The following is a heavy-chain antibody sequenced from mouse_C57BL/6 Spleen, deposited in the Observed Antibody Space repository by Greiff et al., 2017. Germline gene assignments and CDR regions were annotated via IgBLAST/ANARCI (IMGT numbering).Heavy chain of an antibody. CDR3: ASSYGRDFDY. CDR2: INPGSGGT. Sequence: VQLQQSGAELVRPGTSVKVSCKASGYAFTNYLIEWVKQRPGQGLAWIGVINPGSGGTTYNEKVKGKATLTADQSSSTAYMQLSSLTSEDSAVYFCASSYGRDFDYWGQGTTLTVSS. CDR1: GYAFTNYL. V-gene: IGHV1-54*01. J-gene: IGHJ2*01. D-gene: IGHD1-1*01.